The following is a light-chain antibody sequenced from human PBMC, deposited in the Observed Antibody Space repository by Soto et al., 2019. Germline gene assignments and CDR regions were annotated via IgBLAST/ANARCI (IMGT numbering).Light chain of an antibody. CDR3: QQYGSPLWT. Sequence: VVKQSPCGLSLKQGERATLSCRVSHSVSSSYLAWYQQKPGQAPRLLIYGASSRATGIPDRFSGSGSATDFTLTISRLQPEDLAVYFCQQYGSPLWTFGQVT. CDR2: GAS. CDR1: HSVSSSY. J-gene: IGKJ1*01. V-gene: IGKV3-20*01.